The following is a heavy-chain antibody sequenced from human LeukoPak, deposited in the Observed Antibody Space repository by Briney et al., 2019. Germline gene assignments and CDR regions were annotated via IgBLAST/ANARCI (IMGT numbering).Heavy chain of an antibody. D-gene: IGHD3-9*01. CDR2: INAGNGNT. CDR3: ARGVHDILTGYYLEY. CDR1: GYTFTSYA. V-gene: IGHV1-3*01. Sequence: ASVKVSCKASGYTFTSYAMHWVRQAPGQRLERMGWINAGNGNTKYSQKFQGRVTITRDTSASTAYMELSSLRSEDTAVYYCARGVHDILTGYYLEYWGQGSLVTVSS. J-gene: IGHJ4*02.